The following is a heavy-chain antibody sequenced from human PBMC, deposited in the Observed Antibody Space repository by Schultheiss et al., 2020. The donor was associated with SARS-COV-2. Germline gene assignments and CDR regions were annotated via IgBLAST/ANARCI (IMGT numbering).Heavy chain of an antibody. J-gene: IGHJ4*02. D-gene: IGHD6-19*01. CDR3: ARGVESGWYGLPVY. CDR2: ISSSSTI. Sequence: GGSLRLSCAASGFTFSSYSMNWVRQAPGKGLEWVSYISSSSTIYYADSVKGRFTISRDNSKNTLYVRVNSLRVEDTAVYYCARGVESGWYGLPVYWGQGTLVTVSS. CDR1: GFTFSSYS. V-gene: IGHV3-48*01.